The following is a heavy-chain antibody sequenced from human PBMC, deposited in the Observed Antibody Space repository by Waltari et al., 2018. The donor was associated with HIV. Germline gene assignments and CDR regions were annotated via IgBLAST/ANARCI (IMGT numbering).Heavy chain of an antibody. D-gene: IGHD3-22*01. CDR3: ARLYYYDSSGYYQRNWYFDL. Sequence: QLQLQESGPGLVKPSETLSLTCTVSGGSISSSSYYWGWIRQPPGQGLEWIGSIYYSGSTYYNPSLKSRVTISVDTSKNQFSLKLSSVTAADTAVYYCARLYYYDSSGYYQRNWYFDLWGRGTLVTVSS. CDR1: GGSISSSSYY. CDR2: IYYSGST. J-gene: IGHJ2*01. V-gene: IGHV4-39*01.